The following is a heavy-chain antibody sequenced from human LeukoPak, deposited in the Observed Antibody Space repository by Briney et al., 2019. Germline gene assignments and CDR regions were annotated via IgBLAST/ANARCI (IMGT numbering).Heavy chain of an antibody. J-gene: IGHJ4*02. Sequence: AGGSLRLSCAASGFTFSSYGMHWVRQAPGKGLEWVAVISSDGSNKYYADSVKGRFTISRDNSKNTLSLQMNSLRAEDTAVYYCAKDRKAAAGYFDYWGQGTLVTVSS. CDR3: AKDRKAAAGYFDY. CDR2: ISSDGSNK. V-gene: IGHV3-30*18. D-gene: IGHD6-13*01. CDR1: GFTFSSYG.